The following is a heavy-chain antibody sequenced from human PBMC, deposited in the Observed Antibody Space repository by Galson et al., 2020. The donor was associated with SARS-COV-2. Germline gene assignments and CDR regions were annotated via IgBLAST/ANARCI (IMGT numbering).Heavy chain of an antibody. CDR1: GFTVSSNY. D-gene: IGHD6-13*01. Sequence: TGGSLRLSCAASGFTVSSNYMSWVRQAPGKGLEWVSAIYTGGSTYYAASAKGRFTISRDNSKNTLYLQMNSLRAEDTTVYYCAGSIAAAGSRYYYYYGMDVWGQGTTVTVSS. V-gene: IGHV3-66*01. CDR3: AGSIAAAGSRYYYYYGMDV. J-gene: IGHJ6*02. CDR2: IYTGGST.